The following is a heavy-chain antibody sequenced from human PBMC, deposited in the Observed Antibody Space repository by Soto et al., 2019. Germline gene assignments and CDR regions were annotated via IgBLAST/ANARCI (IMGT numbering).Heavy chain of an antibody. CDR2: IYWDDDK. J-gene: IGHJ4*02. CDR1: VFSLNTGGVG. Sequence: SGPTLGNPTQTLTLTYTFSVFSLNTGGVGVGWIRQPPGKALEWLAVIYWDDDKRYSPSLKSRLTISKDTSKNQVVLTMTNMDPVDTATYYCTHTPFFGDKLDYWGQGALVTVS. V-gene: IGHV2-5*02. CDR3: THTPFFGDKLDY. D-gene: IGHD2-21*01.